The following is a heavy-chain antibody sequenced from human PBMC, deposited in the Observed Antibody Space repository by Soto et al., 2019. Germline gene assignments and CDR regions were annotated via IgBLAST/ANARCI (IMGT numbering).Heavy chain of an antibody. CDR2: IYYTGNT. Sequence: TSETLSLTCTVSGDSSVSSSSYYWGWNRQPPGKGLEWIGSIYYTGNTFYSPSFRSRLTISVDTSKSQFSLKLRSVTAADTATYYCASEVSSTDGMDVWGQGTTVTVSS. V-gene: IGHV4-39*01. CDR3: ASEVSSTDGMDV. J-gene: IGHJ6*02. CDR1: GDSSVSSSSYY. D-gene: IGHD2-15*01.